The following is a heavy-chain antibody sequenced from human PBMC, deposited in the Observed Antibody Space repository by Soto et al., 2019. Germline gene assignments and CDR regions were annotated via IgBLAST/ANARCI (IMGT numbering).Heavy chain of an antibody. J-gene: IGHJ4*02. CDR1: GYSFTSYW. CDR3: ARQPVVGATPYYFDY. Sequence: GESLQISCKGSGYSFTSYWIGWVRQMPGKGLEWMGIIYPGDSDTRYSPSFQGQVTISADKSISTAYLQWSSLKASDTAMYYCARQPVVGATPYYFDYWGQGTLVTVS. V-gene: IGHV5-51*01. D-gene: IGHD1-26*01. CDR2: IYPGDSDT.